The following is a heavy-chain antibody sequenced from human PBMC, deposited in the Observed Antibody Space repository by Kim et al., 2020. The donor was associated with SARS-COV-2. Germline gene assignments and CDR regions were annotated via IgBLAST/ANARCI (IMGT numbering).Heavy chain of an antibody. CDR3: SNSTACVLLGGGLFAF. CDR2: ISYDASVK. CDR1: GFTVNNDA. Sequence: GGSLRLSCGASGFTVNNDAMSWVRQAPGKGLEWVAVISYDASVKYYADAVTGQVTVSRDSSDNTKNLYMRILRPEAAASAVCSNSTACVLLGGGLFAF. D-gene: IGHD1-1*01. J-gene: IGHJ3*01. V-gene: IGHV3-30*03.